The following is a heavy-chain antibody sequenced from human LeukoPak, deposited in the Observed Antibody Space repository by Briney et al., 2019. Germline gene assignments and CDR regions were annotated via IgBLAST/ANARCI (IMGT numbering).Heavy chain of an antibody. CDR3: ARHRSGTYYRFDY. Sequence: SETLSLTCSVSGDSISSSSSYWGWIRQPPGKGLEWIGSIYYGGSSYYNPSLKSRVTISVDTSKNQFSLKLSSVTAADTAVYYCARHRSGTYYRFDYWGQGTLVTVSS. CDR2: IYYGGSS. D-gene: IGHD1-26*01. J-gene: IGHJ4*02. V-gene: IGHV4-39*01. CDR1: GDSISSSSSY.